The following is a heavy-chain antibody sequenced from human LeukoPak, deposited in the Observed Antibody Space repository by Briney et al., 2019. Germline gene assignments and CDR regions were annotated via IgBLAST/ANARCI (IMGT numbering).Heavy chain of an antibody. D-gene: IGHD1-26*01. J-gene: IGHJ4*02. CDR3: ARGTDRVGATTPFDY. CDR1: GYTFTGYY. CDR2: INPNSGGT. V-gene: IGHV1-2*02. Sequence: GASVKVSCKASGYTFTGYYMHWVRQAPGQGLEWMGWINPNSGGTNYAQKFQGRVTMTRDTSISTAYMELRSLRSDDTAVYYCARGTDRVGATTPFDYWGQGTLVTVSS.